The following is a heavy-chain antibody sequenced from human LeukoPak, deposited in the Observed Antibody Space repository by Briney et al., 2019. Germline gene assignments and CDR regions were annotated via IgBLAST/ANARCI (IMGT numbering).Heavy chain of an antibody. CDR1: GFTFSSYS. D-gene: IGHD5-24*01. Sequence: GSLRLPCAASGFTFSSYSMNWVRQAPGKGLEWVSYISSSSSTIYYADSVKGRFTISRDNSKNTLSLQMNSLRVEDTAMYFCAKDIQLSTWGLGTMVTVSS. CDR3: AKDIQLST. V-gene: IGHV3-48*01. J-gene: IGHJ3*01. CDR2: ISSSSSTI.